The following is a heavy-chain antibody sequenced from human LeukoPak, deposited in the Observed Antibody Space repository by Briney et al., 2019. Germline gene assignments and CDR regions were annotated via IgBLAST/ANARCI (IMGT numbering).Heavy chain of an antibody. CDR1: GFTFSDYY. D-gene: IGHD1-26*01. Sequence: GGSLRLSCAVSGFTFSDYYMSWIRQAPGMGLEWVSYISSSGTTKYYADPVKDRFTIFRDNAKNSLYLHMNSLRAEDTAVYYCARVQGGTYSNWDYWGQGTLVTVSS. CDR3: ARVQGGTYSNWDY. J-gene: IGHJ4*02. CDR2: ISSSGTTK. V-gene: IGHV3-11*04.